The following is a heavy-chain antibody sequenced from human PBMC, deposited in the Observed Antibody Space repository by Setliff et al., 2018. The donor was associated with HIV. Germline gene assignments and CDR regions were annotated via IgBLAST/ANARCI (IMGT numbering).Heavy chain of an antibody. D-gene: IGHD6-19*01. CDR1: GFNYNNFA. CDR3: AKGGFGVPVAYATPLS. J-gene: IGHJ5*02. CDR2: IGNTGTSS. V-gene: IGHV3-23*01. Sequence: GSLRLSCEVSGFNYNNFAMNWVRQAPGKGLEWVSSIGNTGTSSYYADSVKGRFTISRDNSKNTLYLQMNSLRAADTAVYYCAKGGFGVPVAYATPLSWGQGTLVTVSS.